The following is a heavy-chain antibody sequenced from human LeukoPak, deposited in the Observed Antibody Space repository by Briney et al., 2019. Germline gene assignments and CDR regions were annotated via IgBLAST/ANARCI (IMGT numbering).Heavy chain of an antibody. D-gene: IGHD3-22*01. Sequence: TGGSLRLSCAASGFTFSIYAMSWVRQAQGRGLEWVSFISGNGAGTFYADSVKGRFTISRDNSKNTLFLQMNSLRAEDSAIYYCAKDRPNYYDSSGHYYRRNGDYWGQGTLVTVSS. CDR1: GFTFSIYA. V-gene: IGHV3-23*01. CDR3: AKDRPNYYDSSGHYYRRNGDY. J-gene: IGHJ4*02. CDR2: ISGNGAGT.